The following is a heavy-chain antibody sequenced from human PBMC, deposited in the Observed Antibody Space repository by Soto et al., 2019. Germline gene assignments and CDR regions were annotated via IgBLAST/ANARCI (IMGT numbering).Heavy chain of an antibody. CDR3: AKDPTYYYDSSGYYSDY. Sequence: GGSLRLSCAASGFTFSSYGMHWVRQAPGKGLEWVAVISYDGSNKYYADSVKGRFTISRDNSKNTLYLQMNSLRAEDTAVYYCAKDPTYYYDSSGYYSDYWGQGTLVTVSS. CDR2: ISYDGSNK. J-gene: IGHJ4*02. CDR1: GFTFSSYG. V-gene: IGHV3-30*18. D-gene: IGHD3-22*01.